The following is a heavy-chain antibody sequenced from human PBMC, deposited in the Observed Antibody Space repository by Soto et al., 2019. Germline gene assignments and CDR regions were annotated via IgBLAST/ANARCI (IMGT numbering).Heavy chain of an antibody. CDR3: ARDVMSVAGTDDY. CDR1: AFTVRSNY. CDR2: ISRDGGT. J-gene: IGHJ4*02. Sequence: GGSLRLSCAASAFTVRSNYMSWVRQAPGKWLEWVSSISRDGGTYYTDSVKGRFAISRDNSKNTLYLQMNSLTVEDTAVYYGARDVMSVAGTDDYWGQGTLVPVSS. V-gene: IGHV3-53*01. D-gene: IGHD6-19*01.